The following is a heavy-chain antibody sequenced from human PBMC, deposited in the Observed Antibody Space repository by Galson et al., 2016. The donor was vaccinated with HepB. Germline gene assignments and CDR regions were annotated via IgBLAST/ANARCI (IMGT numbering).Heavy chain of an antibody. J-gene: IGHJ4*02. CDR2: VTPVFNTP. Sequence: SVKVSCKASGGTFYNYAFTWVRQAPGQGLEWMGDVTPVFNTPNYAQNFQGRITITADESTSTAYIEVSNLRSEDTAVYYCARHNCDVDCYFDYWGQGTLVTVSS. D-gene: IGHD2-21*02. CDR1: GGTFYNYA. CDR3: ARHNCDVDCYFDY. V-gene: IGHV1-69*13.